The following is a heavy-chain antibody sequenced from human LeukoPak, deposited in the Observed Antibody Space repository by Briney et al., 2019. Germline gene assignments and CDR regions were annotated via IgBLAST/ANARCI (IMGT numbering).Heavy chain of an antibody. CDR1: GFTFSSYG. V-gene: IGHV3-33*01. CDR2: IRYDGSNK. CDR3: ARDQLEAFDI. Sequence: GRSLRPSCAASGFTFSSYGMHWDRQAPGNGLEWVAVIRYDGSNKYYADSVKGRFAISRDNSKNTLYLQMNSLRAEDTAVYYCARDQLEAFDIWGQGTMVTVSS. J-gene: IGHJ3*02. D-gene: IGHD1-1*01.